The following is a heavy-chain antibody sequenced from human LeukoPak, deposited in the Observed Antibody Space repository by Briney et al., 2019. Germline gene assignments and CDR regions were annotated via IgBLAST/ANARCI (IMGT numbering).Heavy chain of an antibody. CDR2: IKQDGSEK. CDR1: GFTFSSYW. J-gene: IGHJ6*04. V-gene: IGHV3-7*03. D-gene: IGHD2-15*01. Sequence: GGSLRLSCAASGFTFSSYWMSWVRQAPGKGLEWVANIKQDGSEKYYVDSVKGRFTISRGNAKNSLYLQMNSLRAEDTAVYYCARDRVVVVVAATYYGMDVWGKGTTVTVSS. CDR3: ARDRVVVVVAATYYGMDV.